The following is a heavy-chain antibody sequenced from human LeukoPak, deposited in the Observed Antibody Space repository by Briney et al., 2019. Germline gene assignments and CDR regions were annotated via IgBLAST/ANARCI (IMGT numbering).Heavy chain of an antibody. J-gene: IGHJ4*02. CDR3: ASTSGHNYYFDY. CDR2: IYHSGST. V-gene: IGHV4-38-2*02. D-gene: IGHD3-22*01. CDR1: GYSISSGYY. Sequence: PSETLSLTCTVSGYSISSGYYWGWIRQPPGKGLEWIGSIYHSGSTYYNPSLKSRVTISVDTSKNQFSLKLSSVTAADTAVYYCASTSGHNYYFDYWGQGTLVTVSS.